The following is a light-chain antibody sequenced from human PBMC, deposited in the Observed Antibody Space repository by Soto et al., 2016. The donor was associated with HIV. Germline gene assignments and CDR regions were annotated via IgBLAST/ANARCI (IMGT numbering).Light chain of an antibody. CDR3: QAWDTNTYVI. Sequence: SFELSQPPSLSVSPGQTASITCSGENLGNKYVCWYQQKPGQSPVLVIHQDCERPSGIPERFSGSNSGNTATLTISGTQAMDEGDYYCQAWDTNTYVIFGGGTKLTVL. J-gene: IGLJ2*01. CDR2: QDC. V-gene: IGLV3-1*01. CDR1: NLGNKY.